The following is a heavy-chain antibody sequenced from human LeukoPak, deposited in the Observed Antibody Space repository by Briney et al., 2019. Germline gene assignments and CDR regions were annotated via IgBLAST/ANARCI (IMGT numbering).Heavy chain of an antibody. V-gene: IGHV3-11*01. Sequence: PGGSLRHSCAASGFTLSDYYMTWVRQAPGKGLEWVSYVGNGGSDIMLYRDSVKGRFTVFRDYAKNSLYLQMNGLRAEDTAVYYCARDKSNKGHDCWGQGTLVTVSS. J-gene: IGHJ4*02. CDR3: ARDKSNKGHDC. CDR2: VGNGGSDIM. CDR1: GFTLSDYY.